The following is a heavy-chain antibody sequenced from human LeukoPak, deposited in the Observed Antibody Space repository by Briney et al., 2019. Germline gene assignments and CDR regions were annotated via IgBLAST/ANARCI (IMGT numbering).Heavy chain of an antibody. D-gene: IGHD6-13*01. Sequence: PGGSLRLSCAASGFTFSSYSMNWVRQAPGKGLEWVSSISSSSSYIYYADSVKGRFTISRDNAKNSLYLQMNSLRAEDTAVYYCAREVSSSWYLYYYMDVWAKGPRSPSP. J-gene: IGHJ6*03. CDR1: GFTFSSYS. V-gene: IGHV3-21*01. CDR2: ISSSSSYI. CDR3: AREVSSSWYLYYYMDV.